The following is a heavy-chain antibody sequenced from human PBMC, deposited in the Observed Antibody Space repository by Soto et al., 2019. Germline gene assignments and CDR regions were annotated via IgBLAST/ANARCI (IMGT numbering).Heavy chain of an antibody. Sequence: GGSLRLSCAASGFTFSSYAMDWVRQAPGKGLEWVSGLTKSGDSTFYADSVKGRFTVTRDNSKNTLFLQMNSLRAEDTALYYCAKDRGYDFGFDLWGQGTMVTVSS. J-gene: IGHJ3*01. V-gene: IGHV3-23*01. D-gene: IGHD5-12*01. CDR2: LTKSGDST. CDR1: GFTFSSYA. CDR3: AKDRGYDFGFDL.